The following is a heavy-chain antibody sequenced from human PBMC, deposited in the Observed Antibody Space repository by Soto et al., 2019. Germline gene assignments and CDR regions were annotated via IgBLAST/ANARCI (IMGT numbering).Heavy chain of an antibody. D-gene: IGHD2-2*01. CDR3: ARDSGIEIVVVQAFDY. J-gene: IGHJ4*02. Sequence: ASVKVSCKASGYTFTSYGISWVRQAPGQGLEWMGWISAYNGNTNYAQKLQGRVTMTTDTSTSTAYMELRSLRSDDTAVYYCARDSGIEIVVVQAFDYWGQGTLVTVSS. CDR2: ISAYNGNT. V-gene: IGHV1-18*01. CDR1: GYTFTSYG.